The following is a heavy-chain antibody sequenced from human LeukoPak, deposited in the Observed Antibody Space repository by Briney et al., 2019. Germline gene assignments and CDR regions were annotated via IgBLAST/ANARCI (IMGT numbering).Heavy chain of an antibody. J-gene: IGHJ6*03. CDR2: ISWNSDKI. Sequence: GGSLRLSCAASGFNFDDYAMHWVRQAPGKGLEWVSGISWNSDKIGYADSVKGRFTISRDNAKKSLYLQMSSPRPEDTALYYCAKSGIFQGYYFYYMDVWGKGTTVTISS. CDR3: AKSGIFQGYYFYYMDV. D-gene: IGHD2-15*01. V-gene: IGHV3-9*01. CDR1: GFNFDDYA.